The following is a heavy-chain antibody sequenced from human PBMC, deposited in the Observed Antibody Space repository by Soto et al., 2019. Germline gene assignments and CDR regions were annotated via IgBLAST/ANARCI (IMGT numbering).Heavy chain of an antibody. V-gene: IGHV4-59*01. D-gene: IGHD4-17*01. Sequence: QVQLQESGPGLVKPAETLSLTCTVSGGSLSSYYWTWIRQPPGKGLEWIGYVYYSGNTNYNPSLKSRVTIAVEPSKKQFSLKLGSVTAADTAVYYCAKLPWAGYGGIFDPWGQGTLVTVSS. CDR1: GGSLSSYY. CDR3: AKLPWAGYGGIFDP. CDR2: VYYSGNT. J-gene: IGHJ5*02.